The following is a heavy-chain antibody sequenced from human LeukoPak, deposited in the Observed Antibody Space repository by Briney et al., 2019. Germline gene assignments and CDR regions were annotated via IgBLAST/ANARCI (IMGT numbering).Heavy chain of an antibody. J-gene: IGHJ6*02. CDR2: ISSSSSYI. D-gene: IGHD5-12*01. CDR3: ARDPGVAYFAMDV. V-gene: IGHV3-21*01. CDR1: EFTFSTYS. Sequence: GGSLRLSCAASEFTFSTYSMNWVRQAPGKGLEWVSSISSSSSYIYYADSVKGRFTISRDNAKNSLYLQMNSLRAEDTAVYYCARDPGVAYFAMDVWGQGTTVIVSS.